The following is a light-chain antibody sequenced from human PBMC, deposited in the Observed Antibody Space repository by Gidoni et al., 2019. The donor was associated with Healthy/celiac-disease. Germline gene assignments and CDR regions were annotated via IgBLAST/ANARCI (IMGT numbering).Light chain of an antibody. CDR2: AAS. CDR1: QSISSY. CDR3: QQSYSTPPIT. J-gene: IGKJ4*01. V-gene: IGKV1-39*01. Sequence: DIQMTQSPSSLSASVADRVTITCRASQSISSYLNWYQQKPGKAPKLLIYAASSVQSGVPSRFSGSGSGTDFTLTISSLQPEDFATYYCQQSYSTPPITFGGXTKVEIK.